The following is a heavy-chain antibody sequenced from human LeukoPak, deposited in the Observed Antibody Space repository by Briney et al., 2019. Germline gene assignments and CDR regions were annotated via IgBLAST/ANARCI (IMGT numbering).Heavy chain of an antibody. J-gene: IGHJ4*02. CDR1: GGTFSNYA. CDR3: ARDNDYGGNSNY. CDR2: ITPIFGTA. Sequence: ASVKVSCKASGGTFSNYAINWVRQAPGQGLEWMGGITPIFGTANYVQKFQGRVTITADKSTSTALMELSSVTAADTAVYYCARDNDYGGNSNYWGQGTLVTVSS. V-gene: IGHV1-69*06. D-gene: IGHD4-23*01.